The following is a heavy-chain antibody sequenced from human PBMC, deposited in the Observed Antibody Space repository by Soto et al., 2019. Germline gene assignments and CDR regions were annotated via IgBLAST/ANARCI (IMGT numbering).Heavy chain of an antibody. J-gene: IGHJ4*02. CDR2: FDPEDGET. V-gene: IGHV1-24*01. D-gene: IGHD1-7*01. CDR1: GYTLTELS. CDR3: ATTPYSVAPNWNYRPHFDY. Sequence: ASVKVSCKVSGYTLTELSMHWVRQAPGKGLEWMGGFDPEDGETIYAQKFQGRVTMTEDTSTDTAYMELSSLRSEDMAVYYCATTPYSVAPNWNYRPHFDYWGQGTLVTVSS.